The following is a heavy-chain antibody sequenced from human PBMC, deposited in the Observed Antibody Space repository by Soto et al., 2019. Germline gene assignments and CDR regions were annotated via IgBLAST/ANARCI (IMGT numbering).Heavy chain of an antibody. CDR2: ISSRSTFI. D-gene: IGHD3-22*01. CDR1: GFTFSSYA. CDR3: ARDPPLSMIVVVGVDDF. V-gene: IGHV3-21*06. J-gene: IGHJ4*02. Sequence: GGSLRLSCAASGFTFSSYAMNWVRQAPGKGLEWVSSISSRSTFINYADSVKGRFTISRDNDKGLVYLQMNSLRAEDTAVYYCARDPPLSMIVVVGVDDFWGQGTLVTVSS.